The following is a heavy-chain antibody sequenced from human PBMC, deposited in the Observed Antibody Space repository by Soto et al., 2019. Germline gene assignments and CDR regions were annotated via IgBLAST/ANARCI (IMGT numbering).Heavy chain of an antibody. CDR1: GGSISSGGSY. Sequence: PSETLSLTCTVSGGSISSGGSYWVWIRQPPGKGLEWTGYIYYSGNTYFNPSLKGRVTLSVDTSKNQFSLNLSSVTAADTAVYYCVRYCSTTKCLFYSRGQGTPVPVSS. J-gene: IGHJ4*02. CDR3: VRYCSTTKCLFYS. D-gene: IGHD2-2*01. CDR2: IYYSGNT. V-gene: IGHV4-30-4*01.